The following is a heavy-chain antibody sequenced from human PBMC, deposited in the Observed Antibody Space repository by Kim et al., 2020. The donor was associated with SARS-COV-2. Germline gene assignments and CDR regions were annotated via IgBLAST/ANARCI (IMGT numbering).Heavy chain of an antibody. V-gene: IGHV4-34*01. Sequence: SETLSLTCAVYGGSFSGYYWSWIRQPPGKGLEWIGEINHSGSTNYNPSLKSRVTISVDTSKNQFSLKLSSVTAADTAVYYCARVNYYDSSGYGLDYWGQGTLVTVSS. CDR3: ARVNYYDSSGYGLDY. D-gene: IGHD3-22*01. J-gene: IGHJ4*02. CDR2: INHSGST. CDR1: GGSFSGYY.